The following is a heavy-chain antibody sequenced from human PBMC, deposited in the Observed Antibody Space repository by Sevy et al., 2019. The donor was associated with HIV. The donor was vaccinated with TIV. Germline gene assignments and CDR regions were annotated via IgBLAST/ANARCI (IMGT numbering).Heavy chain of an antibody. CDR3: ARGAASGTLYY. Sequence: SETLSLTCTVSGGSINSGGYYWSWIRQHPGKGLEWIGHTYNSEGNDYNPSLKSRISISVDTSKNQFSLKVRSLTAADTAVYYCARGAASGTLYYWGQGTLVTVSS. V-gene: IGHV4-31*03. CDR2: TYNSEGN. D-gene: IGHD6-13*01. J-gene: IGHJ4*02. CDR1: GGSINSGGYY.